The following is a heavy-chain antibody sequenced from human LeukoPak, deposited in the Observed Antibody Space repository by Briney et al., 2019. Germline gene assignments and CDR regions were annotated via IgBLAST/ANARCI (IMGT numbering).Heavy chain of an antibody. D-gene: IGHD3-22*01. CDR2: ISGSGGST. J-gene: IGHJ4*02. V-gene: IGHV3-23*01. Sequence: GGSLRLSCAASGFTFSSYAMSWVRLAPGKGLEWVSAISGSGGSTYYADSVKGRFTISRDNSKNTLYLQMNSLRAEDTAVYYCAKSTYYYDSSGYYYENYFDYWGQGTLVTVSS. CDR3: AKSTYYYDSSGYYYENYFDY. CDR1: GFTFSSYA.